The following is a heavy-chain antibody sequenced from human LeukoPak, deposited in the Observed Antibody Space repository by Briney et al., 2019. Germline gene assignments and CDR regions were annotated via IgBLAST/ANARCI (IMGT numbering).Heavy chain of an antibody. J-gene: IGHJ4*02. CDR2: VYTTGST. Sequence: SETLSLTCTVSGGSISSSYWSWIRQPAGKRLEWIGRVYTTGSTNYNPSFKSRVTMSIDTSKKQFSLRLTSATAADTAVYYCARDPNSALWGQGTLVTVSS. CDR3: ARDPNSAL. CDR1: GGSISSSY. D-gene: IGHD4-23*01. V-gene: IGHV4-4*07.